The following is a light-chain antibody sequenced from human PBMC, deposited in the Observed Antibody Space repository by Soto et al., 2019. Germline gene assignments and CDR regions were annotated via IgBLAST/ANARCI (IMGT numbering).Light chain of an antibody. CDR2: KNN. CDR3: AAWDDSLSGGL. J-gene: IGLJ3*02. Sequence: QSVLTQPPSASGTPGQRVTISCSGSSSNIGRNSIYWYQQLPGTAPKLLIYKNNQRPSGVPDRFSGSKSGTSVSLAISGLRSEDEADYYCAAWDDSLSGGLFGGGTKLTVL. V-gene: IGLV1-47*01. CDR1: SSNIGRNS.